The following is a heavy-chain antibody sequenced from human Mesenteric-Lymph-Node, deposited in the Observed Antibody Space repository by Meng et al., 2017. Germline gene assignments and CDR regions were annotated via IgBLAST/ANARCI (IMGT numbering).Heavy chain of an antibody. CDR2: TCYRSKWYN. CDR3: AREGSGYGFDY. D-gene: IGHD5-12*01. CDR1: GDRASANCAV. J-gene: IGHJ4*02. Sequence: VHLQRSGPGRVKPTQPLSLSCARSGDRASANCAVWHWVMTTPTTGLGWLGRTCYRSKWYNDYAVPVKSRITINPDTSKNQFSLQLNSVTPEDTAVYYCAREGSGYGFDYWGQGTLVTVSS. V-gene: IGHV6-1*01.